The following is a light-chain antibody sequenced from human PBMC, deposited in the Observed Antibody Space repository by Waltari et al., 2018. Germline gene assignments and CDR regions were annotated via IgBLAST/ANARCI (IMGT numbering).Light chain of an antibody. J-gene: IGLJ2*01. CDR1: SVGRKN. CDR2: RDG. V-gene: IGLV3-9*01. CDR3: HVWDSGTEF. Sequence: SYELTQPLSVSVALGQTAKMTCGGASVGRKNVHWYQQKPGQAPLLVIYRDGNRPSGIPERFSASNSGNMATLTISGAQVADEADYYCHVWDSGTEFFGGGTKLTVL.